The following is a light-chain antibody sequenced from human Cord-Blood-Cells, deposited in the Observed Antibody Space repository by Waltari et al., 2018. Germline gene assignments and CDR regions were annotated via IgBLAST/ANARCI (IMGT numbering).Light chain of an antibody. J-gene: IGLJ1*01. V-gene: IGLV2-14*03. CDR1: SSDVGGYNY. CDR3: SSYTSSNYV. CDR2: DVS. Sequence: CTGTSSDVGGYNYVSWDQQHPGKAPKLMIYDVSNRPSGVSNRFSGSKSGNTASLTISGLQAEDEADYYCSSYTSSNYVFGTGTKVTVL.